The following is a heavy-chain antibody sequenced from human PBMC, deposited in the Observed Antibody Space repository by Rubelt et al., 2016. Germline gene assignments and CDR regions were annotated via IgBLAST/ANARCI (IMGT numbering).Heavy chain of an antibody. V-gene: IGHV4-34*01. D-gene: IGHD3-3*01. J-gene: IGHJ4*02. CDR1: GGSFSGYY. CDR2: INHSGST. Sequence: QVQLQQWGAGLLKPSETLSLTCAVYGGSFSGYYWSWIRQPPGKGLEWIGEINHSGSTNYNPSLKSRVTISVDTSKNQFSLKLSSVTAADTAVYYCARGSRFLEWNWGQGTLVTVSS. CDR3: ARGSRFLEWN.